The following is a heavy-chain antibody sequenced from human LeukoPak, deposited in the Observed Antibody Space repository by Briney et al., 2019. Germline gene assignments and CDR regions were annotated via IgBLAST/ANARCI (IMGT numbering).Heavy chain of an antibody. CDR2: IQPSGGST. V-gene: IGHV1-46*01. D-gene: IGHD2-15*01. CDR1: GYPFPRYF. J-gene: IGHJ4*02. CDR3: AREGGGGIDIEPSFDY. Sequence: ASVKVSCQASGYPFPRYFIHWVRPAPGRGAEWMGTIQPSGGSTGYAQKFQGRVTMTRDTSTSTVYMELSSLRSEDTAVYYCAREGGGGIDIEPSFDYWGQGTLVTVSS.